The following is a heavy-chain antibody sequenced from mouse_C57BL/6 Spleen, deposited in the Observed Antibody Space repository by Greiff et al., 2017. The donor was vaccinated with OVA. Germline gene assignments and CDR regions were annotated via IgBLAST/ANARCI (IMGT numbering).Heavy chain of an antibody. V-gene: IGHV1-82*01. Sequence: VQLQQSGPELVKPGASVKISCKASGYAFSSSWMNWVKQRPGKGLEWIGRIYPGDGDTNYNGKFKGRATLTVDKSSSTASMQLSSLTSEDSAVCFCARVGAQAFFDYWGQGTTLTVSS. D-gene: IGHD3-2*02. CDR2: IYPGDGDT. CDR3: ARVGAQAFFDY. CDR1: GYAFSSSW. J-gene: IGHJ2*01.